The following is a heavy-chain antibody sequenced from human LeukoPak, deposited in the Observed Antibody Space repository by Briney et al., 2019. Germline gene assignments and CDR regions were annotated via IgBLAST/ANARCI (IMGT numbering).Heavy chain of an antibody. CDR1: GFTFSSYW. CDR2: IKQDGSEK. J-gene: IGHJ4*02. V-gene: IGHV3-7*01. Sequence: GGSLRLSCAASGFTFSSYWMSWVRQAPGKGVEWVANIKQDGSEKYYVDSVKGRFTISRDNAKNSLYLQMNSLRAEDTAVYYCARDWQYSYGSPIDYWGQGTLVTVSS. CDR3: ARDWQYSYGSPIDY. D-gene: IGHD5-18*01.